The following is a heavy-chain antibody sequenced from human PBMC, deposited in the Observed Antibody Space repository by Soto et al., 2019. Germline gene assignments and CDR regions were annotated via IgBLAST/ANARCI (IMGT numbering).Heavy chain of an antibody. Sequence: GASVKVSCKASGYSFSSYYMHWVRQAPGQGLEWMGVINPSGDSITYAQKFQDRVTMTKDTSTSTLFMEVSSLRSEDTAVYFCARDWEFGYWGQGTLVTVSS. CDR3: ARDWEFGY. J-gene: IGHJ4*02. V-gene: IGHV1-46*01. D-gene: IGHD1-26*01. CDR2: INPSGDSI. CDR1: GYSFSSYY.